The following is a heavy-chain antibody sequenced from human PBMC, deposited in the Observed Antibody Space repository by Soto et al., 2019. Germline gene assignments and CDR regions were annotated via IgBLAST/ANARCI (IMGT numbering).Heavy chain of an antibody. V-gene: IGHV3-23*01. CDR1: GCTFSSYA. J-gene: IGHJ4*02. D-gene: IGHD6-6*01. CDR2: ISGSDDST. Sequence: EVQLLESGGGLVQPGESLRLSCEASGCTFSSYAMSWVRQAPGKGLEWVAVISGSDDSTYYADSVKGRFTISRDNSKNTLYMQMTSLRAEDTAVYYCAKRSSSSTFDYWGKGTLVPVSS. CDR3: AKRSSSSTFDY.